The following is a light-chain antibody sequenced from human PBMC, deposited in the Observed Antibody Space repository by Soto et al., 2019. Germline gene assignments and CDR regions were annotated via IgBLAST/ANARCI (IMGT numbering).Light chain of an antibody. CDR1: NSDIGTYNY. CDR3: TSYTGSTTLGL. V-gene: IGLV2-14*01. CDR2: EVS. Sequence: QSALTQPASVSGSPGQSITISCTGSNSDIGTYNYVSWYQHHPGKAPKLVIYEVSYRPSGVSNRCSGSKSGNMASLTISGLQAEDEADYYCTSYTGSTTLGLFGGGTKLTVL. J-gene: IGLJ2*01.